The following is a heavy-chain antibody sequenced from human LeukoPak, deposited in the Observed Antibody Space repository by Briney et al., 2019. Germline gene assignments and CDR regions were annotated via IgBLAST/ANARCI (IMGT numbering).Heavy chain of an antibody. CDR2: ICYSGST. Sequence: SETLSLTCTVSGGSISSHYWSWIRQPPGKGLEWIGYICYSGSTNYNPSLKSRVTISVDTSKNQFSLKLSSVTAADTAVYYCARGSHTNYYDSSGYYSLDYWGQGTLVTVSS. V-gene: IGHV4-59*11. J-gene: IGHJ4*02. CDR3: ARGSHTNYYDSSGYYSLDY. D-gene: IGHD3-22*01. CDR1: GGSISSHY.